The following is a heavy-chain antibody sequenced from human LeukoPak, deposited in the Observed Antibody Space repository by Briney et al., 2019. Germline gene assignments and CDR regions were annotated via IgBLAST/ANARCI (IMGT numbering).Heavy chain of an antibody. D-gene: IGHD3-3*01. CDR2: ISGSGGST. CDR3: ARLGSRDYDFWSGYSGD. Sequence: SGGSLRLSCAASGFTFTNYWMSWVRQAPGKGLEWVSAISGSGGSTYYADSVKGRFTISRDNSKNTLYLQMNSLGAEDTAVYYCARLGSRDYDFWSGYSGDWGQGTLVTVSS. V-gene: IGHV3-23*01. J-gene: IGHJ4*02. CDR1: GFTFTNYW.